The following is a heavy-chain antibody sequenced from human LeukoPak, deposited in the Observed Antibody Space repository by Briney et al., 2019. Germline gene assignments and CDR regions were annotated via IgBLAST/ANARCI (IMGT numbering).Heavy chain of an antibody. V-gene: IGHV4-61*02. Sequence: SQTLSPTCTVSGGSISSGSYYWSWIRQPAGKGLEWIGRIYTSGSTNYNPSLKSRATISVDTSKNQFSLKLSSVTSADTAVYYCARDRLAFDIWGQGTMVTVSS. CDR3: ARDRLAFDI. CDR1: GGSISSGSYY. J-gene: IGHJ3*02. CDR2: IYTSGST.